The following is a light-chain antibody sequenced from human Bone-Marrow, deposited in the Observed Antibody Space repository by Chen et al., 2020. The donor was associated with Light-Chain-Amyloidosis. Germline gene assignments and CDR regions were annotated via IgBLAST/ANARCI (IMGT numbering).Light chain of an antibody. J-gene: IGKJ2*01. V-gene: IGKV2-30*01. Sequence: DIVMTQSPLSLPVTLGQPASISCRSSQSLLYSDGNTYLSWFQQRPVQSPRRLVYKASNRESGVPDRFSGSGSGTDFTLKISRVEAEDVGIYYCMQKIQWPSTVCQGTKLEIK. CDR2: KAS. CDR1: QSLLYSDGNTY. CDR3: MQKIQWPST.